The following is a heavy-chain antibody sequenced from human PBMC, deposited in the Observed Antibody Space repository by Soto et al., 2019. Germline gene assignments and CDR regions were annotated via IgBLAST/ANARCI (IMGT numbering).Heavy chain of an antibody. D-gene: IGHD2-15*01. CDR2: ISSSGSTI. CDR1: GFTFRSFE. Sequence: GGSLRLSCAASGFTFRSFEMNWVRQAPGKGLEWVSYISSSGSTIYYADSVKGRFTISRGNAKTLLYLKMNSLRAEETAVYYYARDYYFYCCGSASRYYYYCMDGWGQGTTVTFSS. J-gene: IGHJ6*02. CDR3: ARDYYFYCCGSASRYYYYCMDG. V-gene: IGHV3-48*03.